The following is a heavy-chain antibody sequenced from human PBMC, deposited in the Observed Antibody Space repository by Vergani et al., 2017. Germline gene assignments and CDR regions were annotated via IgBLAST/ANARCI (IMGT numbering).Heavy chain of an antibody. CDR3: AKGISLGEMATID. CDR2: ISGSGGST. J-gene: IGHJ4*02. D-gene: IGHD5-24*01. V-gene: IGHV3-23*01. CDR1: GFTFSSYA. Sequence: EVQLLESGGGLVQPGGSLRLSCAASGFTFSSYAMSWVRQAPGKGLEWVSAISGSGGSTYYADSVKGRFTISRDNSKNTLYLQMNSLRAEDTAVYHCAKGISLGEMATIDWGQGTLVTVSS.